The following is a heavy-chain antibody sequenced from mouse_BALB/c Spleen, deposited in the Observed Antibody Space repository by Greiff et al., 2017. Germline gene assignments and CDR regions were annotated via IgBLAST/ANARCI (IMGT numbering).Heavy chain of an antibody. Sequence: VQLKQSGPELVKPGASVKMSCKASGYTFTSYVMHWVKQKPGQGLEWIGYINPYNDGTKYNEKFKGKATLTSDKSSSTAYMELSSLTSEDSAVYYCARTAYYGNYVGAYWGQGTLVTVSA. CDR2: INPYNDGT. CDR3: ARTAYYGNYVGAY. J-gene: IGHJ3*01. D-gene: IGHD2-10*01. CDR1: GYTFTSYV. V-gene: IGHV1-14*01.